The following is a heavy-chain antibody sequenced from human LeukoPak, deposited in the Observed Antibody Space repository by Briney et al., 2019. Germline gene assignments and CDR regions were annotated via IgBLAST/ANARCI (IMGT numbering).Heavy chain of an antibody. Sequence: PGGSLRLSCAASGFTFSRYAMSWVRQAPGKGLEWVSAISGSGGTTYYADSVKGRFTISRDNAKNTLYLQMNSLRAEDTAVYYCARDRGGYYRFDPWGQGTLVTVSS. D-gene: IGHD3-22*01. CDR3: ARDRGGYYRFDP. CDR2: ISGSGGTT. CDR1: GFTFSRYA. J-gene: IGHJ5*02. V-gene: IGHV3-23*01.